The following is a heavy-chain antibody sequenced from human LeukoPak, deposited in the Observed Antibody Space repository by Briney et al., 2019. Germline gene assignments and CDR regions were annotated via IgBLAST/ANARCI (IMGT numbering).Heavy chain of an antibody. V-gene: IGHV3-23*01. CDR1: GFTFSSYA. J-gene: IGHJ4*02. CDR2: ISGSGGST. Sequence: GGSLRLSCAASGFTFSSYAMSWVRQAPGKGLEWVSAISGSGGSTYYADSVKGRFTISRDNSKNTLYLQMNSLRAEDSAVYFCAKDRGGYEMTFYFDYWGQGTLVTVSS. CDR3: AKDRGGYEMTFYFDY. D-gene: IGHD3-16*01.